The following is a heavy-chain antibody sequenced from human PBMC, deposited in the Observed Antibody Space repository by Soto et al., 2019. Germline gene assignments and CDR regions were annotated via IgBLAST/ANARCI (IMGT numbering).Heavy chain of an antibody. D-gene: IGHD6-13*01. CDR2: ISWDGGST. CDR3: AKDLIAAAGTPRSSYYYYGMDV. J-gene: IGHJ6*02. CDR1: GFTFDDYT. Sequence: HPGGSLRLSCAASGFTFDDYTMHWVRQAPGKGLEWVSLISWDGGSTYYADSVKGRFTISRDNSKNSLYLQMNSLRTEDTALYYCAKDLIAAAGTPRSSYYYYGMDVWGQGTTVTVSS. V-gene: IGHV3-43*01.